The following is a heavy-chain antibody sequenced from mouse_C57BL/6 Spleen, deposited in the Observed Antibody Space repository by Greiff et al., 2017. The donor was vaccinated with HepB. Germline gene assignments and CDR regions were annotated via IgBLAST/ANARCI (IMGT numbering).Heavy chain of an antibody. CDR3: ASGGGYDGFAY. CDR2: ISDGGSYT. Sequence: EVQLVESGGGLVKPGGSLKLSCAASGFTFSSYAMSWVRQTPEKRLEWVATISDGGSYTYYPDNVKGRFTISRDNAKHNLYLQMSHLKSEDTAMYYCASGGGYDGFAYWGQGTLVTVSA. D-gene: IGHD2-2*01. CDR1: GFTFSSYA. V-gene: IGHV5-4*01. J-gene: IGHJ3*01.